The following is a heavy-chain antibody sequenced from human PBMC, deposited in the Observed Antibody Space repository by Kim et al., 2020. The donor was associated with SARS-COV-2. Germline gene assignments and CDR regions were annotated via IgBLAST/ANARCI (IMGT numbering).Heavy chain of an antibody. D-gene: IGHD6-13*01. CDR2: ISSSSSTI. J-gene: IGHJ6*02. CDR1: GFTFSSYS. CDR3: ARAGSSWYGYYYGMDV. Sequence: WGSLRLSCAASGFTFSSYSMNWVRQAPGKGLEWVSYISSSSSTIYYADSVKGRFTISRDNAKNSLYLQMNSLRDEDTAVYYCARAGSSWYGYYYGMDVWGLGTTVTVSS. V-gene: IGHV3-48*02.